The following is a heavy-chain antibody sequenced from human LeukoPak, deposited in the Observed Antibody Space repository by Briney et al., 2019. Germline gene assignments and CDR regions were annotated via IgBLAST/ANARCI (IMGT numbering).Heavy chain of an antibody. CDR2: IHYVGNYK. CDR3: AKDRDGDWAVDY. D-gene: IGHD4-17*01. Sequence: GGSLRLSCAASGFTFSSYDMHWVRQAPGRGLEWVAFIHYVGNYKWYADSVKGRFTISRDDSKNTLHLQMNNLRIEDMAVYYCAKDRDGDWAVDYWGHGTLVSVSS. V-gene: IGHV3-30*02. CDR1: GFTFSSYD. J-gene: IGHJ4*01.